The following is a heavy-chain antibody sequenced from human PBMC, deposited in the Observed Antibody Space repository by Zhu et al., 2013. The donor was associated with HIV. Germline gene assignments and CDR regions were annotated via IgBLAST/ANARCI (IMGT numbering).Heavy chain of an antibody. CDR3: AREVRTRIQLYGWFDP. V-gene: IGHV4-59*01. D-gene: IGHD5-18*01. Sequence: QVQLQESGPGLVKPSETLSLTCTVSGGSISSYYWSWIRQPPGKGLEWIGYIYYSGSTNYNPSLKSRVTISVDTSKNQFSLKLSSVTAADTAVYYCAREVRTRIQLYGWFDPGAREPWSPSPQ. CDR2: IYYSGST. CDR1: GGSISSYY. J-gene: IGHJ5*02.